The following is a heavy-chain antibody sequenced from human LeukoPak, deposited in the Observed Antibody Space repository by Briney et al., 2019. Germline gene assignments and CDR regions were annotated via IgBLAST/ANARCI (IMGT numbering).Heavy chain of an antibody. CDR1: GGSISSGDYY. V-gene: IGHV4-30-4*08. Sequence: SETLSLTCTVSGGSISSGDYYWSWIRQPPGKGLEWIGYIYYSGSTYYNPSLKSRVTISVDTSKNQFSLKLSSVTAADTAVYYCARVGELTGVDYWGQGTLVTVSS. J-gene: IGHJ4*02. D-gene: IGHD1-20*01. CDR2: IYYSGST. CDR3: ARVGELTGVDY.